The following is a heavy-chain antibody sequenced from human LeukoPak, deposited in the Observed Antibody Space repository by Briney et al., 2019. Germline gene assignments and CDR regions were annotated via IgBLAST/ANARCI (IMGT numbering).Heavy chain of an antibody. CDR2: INPNSGGT. V-gene: IGHV1-2*02. J-gene: IGHJ4*02. Sequence: GASVKVSCKASGYTFTGYYMHWVRQAPGQGLEWMRWINPNSGGTNYAQKFQGRVTMTRDTSISTAYMELSRLRSDDTAVYYCARPRYSSSKALDYWGQGTLVTVSS. D-gene: IGHD6-13*01. CDR1: GYTFTGYY. CDR3: ARPRYSSSKALDY.